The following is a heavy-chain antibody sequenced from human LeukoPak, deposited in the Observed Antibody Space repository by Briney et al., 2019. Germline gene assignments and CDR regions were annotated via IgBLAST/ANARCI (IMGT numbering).Heavy chain of an antibody. D-gene: IGHD3-16*02. Sequence: ASVKVSCKASGYTFSSYDINWVRQATGQGLEWMGWMNPNSGDTNYAQNLQGRVIMTRDTSINTAYMELSSLRSEDTAVYYCARGPRDNYVWGSYRHPIDYWGQGTLVTVSS. V-gene: IGHV1-8*01. CDR1: GYTFSSYD. CDR3: ARGPRDNYVWGSYRHPIDY. J-gene: IGHJ4*02. CDR2: MNPNSGDT.